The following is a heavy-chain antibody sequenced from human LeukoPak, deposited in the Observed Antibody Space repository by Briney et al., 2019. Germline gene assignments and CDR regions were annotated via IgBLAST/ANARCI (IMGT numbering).Heavy chain of an antibody. Sequence: SETLSLTCTVSGRSISSNSYYWCWIRQPPGKGLEWIGSIYYRGTTYYSPSLKSRVPISIDTSKNQFSLKLNSVTAPDTAVYYCSSLFSSRRRHTIYFLHWGQGTLVTVSS. CDR3: SSLFSSRRRHTIYFLH. D-gene: IGHD3-3*01. J-gene: IGHJ1*01. CDR2: IYYRGTT. CDR1: GRSISSNSYY. V-gene: IGHV4-39*01.